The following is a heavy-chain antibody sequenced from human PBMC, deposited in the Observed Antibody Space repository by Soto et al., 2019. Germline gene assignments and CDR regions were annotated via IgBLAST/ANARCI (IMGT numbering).Heavy chain of an antibody. CDR3: ARGYSSRWDPLAY. J-gene: IGHJ4*02. CDR1: GYTFTSYA. V-gene: IGHV1-3*01. D-gene: IGHD6-13*01. Sequence: ASVKVSCKACGYTFTSYAMHWVRQAPGQRLEWMGWINAGNGNTKYSQKFQGRVTITRDTSASTAYMELSSLRSEDTAVYYCARGYSSRWDPLAYWSQGNLVTVSS. CDR2: INAGNGNT.